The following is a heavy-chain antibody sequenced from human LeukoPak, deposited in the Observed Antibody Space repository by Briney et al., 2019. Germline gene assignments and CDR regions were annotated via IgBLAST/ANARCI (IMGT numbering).Heavy chain of an antibody. V-gene: IGHV3-23*01. J-gene: IGHJ4*02. CDR2: ISGSGGST. CDR1: GFTVSSNY. Sequence: GGSLRLSCAASGFTVSSNYMSWVRQAPGKGLEWVSAISGSGGSTYYADSVKGRFTISRDNSKNTLYLQMNSLRAEDTAVYYCAKGDSYGDYWGQGTLVTVSS. D-gene: IGHD5-18*01. CDR3: AKGDSYGDY.